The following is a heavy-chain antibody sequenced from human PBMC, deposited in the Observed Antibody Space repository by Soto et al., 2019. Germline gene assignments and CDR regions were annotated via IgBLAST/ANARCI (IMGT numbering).Heavy chain of an antibody. V-gene: IGHV3-23*01. Sequence: GGSLRLSCAASGFTFSSYAMSWVRQAPGKGLEWVSAISGSGGSTYYADSVKGRFTISRDNSKNTLYLQMNSLRAEDTAVYYCAKGWGYYGSGSSSYDYWGQGTLVTVSS. CDR2: ISGSGGST. CDR1: GFTFSSYA. D-gene: IGHD3-10*01. J-gene: IGHJ4*02. CDR3: AKGWGYYGSGSSSYDY.